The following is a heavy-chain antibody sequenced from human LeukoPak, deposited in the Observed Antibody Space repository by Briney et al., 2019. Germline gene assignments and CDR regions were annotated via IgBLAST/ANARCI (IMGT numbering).Heavy chain of an antibody. CDR3: AAQPSIFGVVTPGYGMDV. CDR2: IIPIFGTA. V-gene: IGHV1-69*01. CDR1: GGTFSSYA. Sequence: SVKVSCKASGGTFSSYAISWVRQAPGQGLEWMGGIIPIFGTANYAQKFQGRVTITADESTSTAYMELSSLRSEDTAVYYCAAQPSIFGVVTPGYGMDVWGRGTTVTVSS. J-gene: IGHJ6*02. D-gene: IGHD3-3*01.